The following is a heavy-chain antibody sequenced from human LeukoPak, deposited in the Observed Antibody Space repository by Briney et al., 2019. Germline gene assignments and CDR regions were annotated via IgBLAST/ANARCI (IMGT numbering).Heavy chain of an antibody. D-gene: IGHD3-10*01. Sequence: GGSLRLSCAASGFTLSNFGMHWVRQAPGKGLEWVAFVRPDGSSNYYADSVKGRFTISRDISKNTLCLQMNSLRAEGTAFYYCAKDQAGTWGLDYWGQGTLVTVSS. J-gene: IGHJ4*02. CDR2: VRPDGSSN. CDR3: AKDQAGTWGLDY. V-gene: IGHV3-30*02. CDR1: GFTLSNFG.